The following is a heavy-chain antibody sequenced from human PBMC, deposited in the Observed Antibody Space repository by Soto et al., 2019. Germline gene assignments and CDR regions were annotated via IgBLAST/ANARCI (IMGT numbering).Heavy chain of an antibody. CDR2: IYYIGGP. V-gene: IGHV4-30-4*01. D-gene: IGHD4-17*01. J-gene: IGHJ6*02. CDR3: ARDPYHDYGDSYYYYALDA. CDR1: GDSVGNGDYS. Sequence: QVHLQESGPGLVKPSETLSLTCSVSGDSVGNGDYSWSWIRQPPGKGLEWIGYIYYIGGPYYNPSLQSRVTISMDTSKNQVSLNLTSVTAADTAVYFCARDPYHDYGDSYYYYALDAWGPGLTVTVSS.